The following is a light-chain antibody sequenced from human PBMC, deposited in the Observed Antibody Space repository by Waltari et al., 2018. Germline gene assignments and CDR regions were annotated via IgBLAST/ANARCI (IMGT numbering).Light chain of an antibody. CDR3: QQYNNWPPWT. Sequence: ETVITQSPATLSVSPGETATLSCSTSRTISSNLAWYQQKPGQAPRLLIYGASIRATGVPARFSGSGSGTQFTLTIHSLQSEDFAVYYCQQYNNWPPWTFGQGTKVEIK. J-gene: IGKJ1*01. CDR2: GAS. CDR1: RTISSN. V-gene: IGKV3-15*01.